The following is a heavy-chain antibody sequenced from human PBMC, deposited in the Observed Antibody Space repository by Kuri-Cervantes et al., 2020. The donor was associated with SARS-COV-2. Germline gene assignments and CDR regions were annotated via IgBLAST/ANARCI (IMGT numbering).Heavy chain of an antibody. CDR3: ARLGSGWPGIDF. V-gene: IGHV4-39*07. CDR1: GGSISTSSYY. D-gene: IGHD6-19*01. J-gene: IGHJ4*02. Sequence: ESLKISCTVSGGSISTSSYYWGWIRQSPGKGLEWIGNIYYSGSSNYNPSLKSRVSISVDTSKNQFSLRLSSVTAADTAVYYCARLGSGWPGIDFWGQGTLVTVSS. CDR2: IYYSGSS.